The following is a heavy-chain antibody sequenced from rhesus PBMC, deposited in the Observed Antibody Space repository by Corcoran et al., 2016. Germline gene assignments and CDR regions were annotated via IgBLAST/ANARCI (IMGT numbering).Heavy chain of an antibody. J-gene: IGHJ5-2*02. V-gene: IGHV4-81*01. Sequence: QVQLQESGPGLVKHSETLSLTCAVSGASISTYLWNGNRQPPGKGLEWIGNIDGNIAGTNYNPSLKSRVTISKDTSKNQFSLKLSSVTAADTALYYCARVVSIRYNSLDVWGRGVLVTVSS. CDR1: GASISTYL. CDR2: IDGNIAGT. D-gene: IGHD2-27*01. CDR3: ARVVSIRYNSLDV.